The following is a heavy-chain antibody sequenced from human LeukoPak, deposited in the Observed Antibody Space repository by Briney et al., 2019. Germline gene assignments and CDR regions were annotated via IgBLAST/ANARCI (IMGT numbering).Heavy chain of an antibody. Sequence: PGGSLRLSCAASGFTFSSYEMNWVRQAPGKGLEWVSYISSSGSTIYYADSVKGRFTISRDNAKNSLYLQMNSLRAEDTAVYYCARDPSFDIAVAGDAFDIWGQGTMVTVSS. CDR2: ISSSGSTI. CDR1: GFTFSSYE. J-gene: IGHJ3*02. V-gene: IGHV3-48*03. D-gene: IGHD6-19*01. CDR3: ARDPSFDIAVAGDAFDI.